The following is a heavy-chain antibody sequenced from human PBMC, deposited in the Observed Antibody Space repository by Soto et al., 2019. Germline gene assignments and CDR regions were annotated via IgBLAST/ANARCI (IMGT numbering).Heavy chain of an antibody. J-gene: IGHJ4*02. Sequence: QVQLVESEGGVVQPGRSLRLSCAASGFTFSNYGMHWVRQAPGKGLEWVTVISYDGNVAYYADSVKVRFTSSRDNSKNTLYLQMNSLRTKDTAVYYCAKEGPITIWYFDYWGQGTLVTVSS. CDR1: GFTFSNYG. CDR2: ISYDGNVA. CDR3: AKEGPITIWYFDY. V-gene: IGHV3-30*18.